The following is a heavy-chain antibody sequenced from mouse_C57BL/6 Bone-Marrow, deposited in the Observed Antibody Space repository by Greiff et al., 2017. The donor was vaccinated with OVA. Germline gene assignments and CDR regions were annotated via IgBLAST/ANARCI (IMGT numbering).Heavy chain of an antibody. Sequence: VQLQQSGAELVRPGASVKLSCTASGFNIKDDYMHWVKQRPEQGLEWIGWIDPENGDTEYASKFQGKATIPADTSSNTAYLQLSSLTSEDTAVYYCTTFYYYGSSYWYFDVWGTGTTVTVSS. CDR2: IDPENGDT. D-gene: IGHD1-1*01. CDR1: GFNIKDDY. V-gene: IGHV14-4*01. J-gene: IGHJ1*03. CDR3: TTFYYYGSSYWYFDV.